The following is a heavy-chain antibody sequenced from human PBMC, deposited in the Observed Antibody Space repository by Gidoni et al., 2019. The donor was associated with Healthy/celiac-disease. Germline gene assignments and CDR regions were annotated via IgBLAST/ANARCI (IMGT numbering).Heavy chain of an antibody. CDR2: IKSKTDGGTT. Sequence: VQLVESGGGLVKPGGSLRLSCAASGFTFSHAWMSWVRQAPGKGLEWVGRIKSKTDGGTTDYAASVKGRFTISRDDSKNTLYLQMNSLKTEDTAVYYCTSVAPTSDYYYGMDVWGQGTTVTVSS. V-gene: IGHV3-15*01. CDR3: TSVAPTSDYYYGMDV. J-gene: IGHJ6*02. D-gene: IGHD2-2*01. CDR1: GFTFSHAW.